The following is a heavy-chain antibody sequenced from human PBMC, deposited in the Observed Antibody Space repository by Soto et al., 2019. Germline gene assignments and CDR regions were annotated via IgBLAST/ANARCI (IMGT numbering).Heavy chain of an antibody. CDR3: ATRSPAFDY. CDR2: ITTDKGKT. J-gene: IGHJ4*02. V-gene: IGHV1-18*01. Sequence: QVQLVQSGPEVKKPGASVKVSCKTSGYTFTSYGISWVRQAPGQGLEWMGWITTDKGKTTYAQKFQGRVTMTTDTSTCTAYMEMRSLRSDDTAVYYCATRSPAFDYWGQGTLVTVSS. CDR1: GYTFTSYG.